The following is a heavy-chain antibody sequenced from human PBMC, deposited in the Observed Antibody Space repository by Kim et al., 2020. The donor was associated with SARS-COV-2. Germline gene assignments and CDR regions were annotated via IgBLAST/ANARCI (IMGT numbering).Heavy chain of an antibody. Sequence: ETLSLTCTVSGGSISSSSYYWGWIRQPPGKGREWIGSIYYSGSTYYNPSLKSRVTISVDTSTNQFSLKPSSVTAAYTAVYYCARQISCPVVVVIRRYAFDIWGQGTMVTVSS. CDR3: ARQISCPVVVVIRRYAFDI. D-gene: IGHD3-22*01. CDR2: IYYSGST. V-gene: IGHV4-39*01. J-gene: IGHJ3*02. CDR1: GGSISSSSYY.